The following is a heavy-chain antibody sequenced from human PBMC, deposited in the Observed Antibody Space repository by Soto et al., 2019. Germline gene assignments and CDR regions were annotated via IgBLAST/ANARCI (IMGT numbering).Heavy chain of an antibody. CDR2: INHSGST. CDR1: GGSFSGYY. J-gene: IGHJ4*02. D-gene: IGHD5-18*01. V-gene: IGHV4-34*01. Sequence: ASETLSLTCAVYGGSFSGYYWSWISQPPGKGLEWIGEINHSGSTNYNPSLKSRVAISVDTSKNQFSLKLSSVTAADTAVYYCARAQDTATAYYFDYWGQGTLVTVSS. CDR3: ARAQDTATAYYFDY.